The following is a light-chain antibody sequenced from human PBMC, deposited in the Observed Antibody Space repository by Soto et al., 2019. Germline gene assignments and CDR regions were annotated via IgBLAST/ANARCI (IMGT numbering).Light chain of an antibody. CDR3: QKYNSAPLT. CDR1: QGISTY. J-gene: IGKJ4*01. CDR2: AAS. Sequence: DIQMTQSPSSLSASVGGRVTITCRASQGISTYLAWYQQKPGKVPKLLIYAASTLQSGVPSRFSGSGSGTEFTLTISSLQPEDVATYYCQKYNSAPLTFGGGTTVEIK. V-gene: IGKV1-27*01.